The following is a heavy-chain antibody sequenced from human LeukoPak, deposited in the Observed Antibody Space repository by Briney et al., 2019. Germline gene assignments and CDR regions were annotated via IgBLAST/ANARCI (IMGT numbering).Heavy chain of an antibody. CDR2: IYYSGST. CDR3: ARDHSDSSGLQH. J-gene: IGHJ1*01. Sequence: SETLSLTCTVSGGSISSYYWSWIRQPPGKGLEWIGYIYYSGSTNYNPSLKSRVTISVDTSKNQFSLKLSSVTAADTAVYYCARDHSDSSGLQHWGQGTLVTVSS. V-gene: IGHV4-59*01. D-gene: IGHD3-22*01. CDR1: GGSISSYY.